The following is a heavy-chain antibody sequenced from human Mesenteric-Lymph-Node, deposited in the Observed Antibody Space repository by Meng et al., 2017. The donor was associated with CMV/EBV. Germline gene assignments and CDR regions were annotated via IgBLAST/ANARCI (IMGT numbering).Heavy chain of an antibody. CDR1: GYTFSDYY. V-gene: IGHV1-8*02. CDR2: MNPNSGNT. Sequence: ASVKVSCKASGYTFSDYYMHWVRQATGQGLEWMGWMNPNSGNTGYAQKFQGRVTMTRNTSISTAYMELSSLRSEDTAVYYCARGYDSSGYHLDYWGQGTLVTVSS. CDR3: ARGYDSSGYHLDY. D-gene: IGHD3-22*01. J-gene: IGHJ4*02.